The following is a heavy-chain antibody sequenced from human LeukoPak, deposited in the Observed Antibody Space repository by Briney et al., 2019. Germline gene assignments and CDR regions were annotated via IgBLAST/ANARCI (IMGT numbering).Heavy chain of an antibody. J-gene: IGHJ6*03. Sequence: GASVKVSCKASGYTFTSYGISWVRQAPGQGLEWMGWISAYNGNTNYAQKLQGRVTMTTDTSTSTAYMELSSLRSEDTAVYYCARGAVVVVAATGESYYYYMDVWGKGTTVTVSS. V-gene: IGHV1-18*01. CDR3: ARGAVVVVAATGESYYYYMDV. CDR1: GYTFTSYG. CDR2: ISAYNGNT. D-gene: IGHD2-15*01.